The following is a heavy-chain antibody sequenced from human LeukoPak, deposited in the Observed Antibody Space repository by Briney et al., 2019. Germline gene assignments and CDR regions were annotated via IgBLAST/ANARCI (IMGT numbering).Heavy chain of an antibody. CDR3: ARGYSSPP. J-gene: IGHJ5*02. V-gene: IGHV3-21*01. D-gene: IGHD6-19*01. Sequence: GGSLRLSCAASGFTFSRFSMNWVRQAPGKGLEWVSSISSSGSYIFYADSLKGRLTISRDNAKNSLYLQMNSLRAEDTAVYYCARGYSSPPWGQGTLVTVSS. CDR1: GFTFSRFS. CDR2: ISSSGSYI.